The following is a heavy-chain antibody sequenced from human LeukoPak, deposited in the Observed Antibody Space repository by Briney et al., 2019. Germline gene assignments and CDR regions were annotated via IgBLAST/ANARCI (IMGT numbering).Heavy chain of an antibody. V-gene: IGHV3-23*01. CDR3: AKEGKRGELSSGWNGYYFDY. Sequence: GGSLRLSCAASGFTFSRYAMTWVRQAPGKGLEWVSGISGSTYYADSVKGRFTISRDNSKNTLYLQMNSLRAEDTAVYYCAKEGKRGELSSGWNGYYFDYWGQGTLVTVSS. J-gene: IGHJ4*02. D-gene: IGHD6-19*01. CDR1: GFTFSRYA. CDR2: ISGST.